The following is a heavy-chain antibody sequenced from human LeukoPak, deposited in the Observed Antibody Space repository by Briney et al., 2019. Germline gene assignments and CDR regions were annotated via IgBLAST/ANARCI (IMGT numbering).Heavy chain of an antibody. CDR3: ARHEAQWNAFDI. J-gene: IGHJ3*02. CDR2: IYYSGST. Sequence: SETLSLTCTVSGGSISSYYWSWIRQPPGKGLEWIGYIYYSGSTNYNPSLKSRVTISVDTSKNQFTLKLSSVTAADTAVYYCARHEAQWNAFDIWGQGTMVTVSS. D-gene: IGHD6-19*01. V-gene: IGHV4-59*08. CDR1: GGSISSYY.